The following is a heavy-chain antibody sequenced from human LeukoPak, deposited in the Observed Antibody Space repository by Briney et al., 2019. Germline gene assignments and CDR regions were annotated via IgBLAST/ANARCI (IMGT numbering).Heavy chain of an antibody. V-gene: IGHV1-24*01. D-gene: IGHD5-24*01. J-gene: IGHJ1*01. CDR3: ATDNLYPRCFHY. CDR1: GYTLTELS. Sequence: GASVKVSCKVSGYTLTELSMHWVRQAPGKGLEWMGGFDPEDGESIYAQKFQGRVTMTEDTSTDTAYMELSSLRSEDTAVYYCATDNLYPRCFHYWGQGTLVTVSS. CDR2: FDPEDGES.